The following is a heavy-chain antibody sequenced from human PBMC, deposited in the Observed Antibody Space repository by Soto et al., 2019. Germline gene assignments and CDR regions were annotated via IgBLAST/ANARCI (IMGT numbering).Heavy chain of an antibody. CDR1: GDSVSSNSAA. Sequence: QVQLQQSGPGLVKPSQTLSLTCAISGDSVSSNSAAWNWIRQSPSRGLEWLGRTYYRSKWYNDYAVSVKSRITINPDTSKNQFSLQLNSVTPEDTAVYYCATAPVLGQQLVRFWFDPWGQGTLVTVSS. CDR3: ATAPVLGQQLVRFWFDP. CDR2: TYYRSKWYN. J-gene: IGHJ5*02. V-gene: IGHV6-1*01. D-gene: IGHD6-13*01.